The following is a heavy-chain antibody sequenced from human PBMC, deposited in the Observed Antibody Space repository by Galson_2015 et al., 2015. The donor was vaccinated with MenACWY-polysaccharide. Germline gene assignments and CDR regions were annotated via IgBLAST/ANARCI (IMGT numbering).Heavy chain of an antibody. D-gene: IGHD3-3*01. CDR1: GFNFNIYT. CDR3: AKDSTDFWSVAGRFDH. Sequence: SLRLSCASAGFNFNIYTMHWVRQAPGKGLEWVALISSDGDDKYYADSVKGRFTISRDNHKNTLYLQMNSLRAEDTAVYYCAKDSTDFWSVAGRFDHWGQGTLVTVSS. J-gene: IGHJ5*02. V-gene: IGHV3-30-3*01. CDR2: ISSDGDDK.